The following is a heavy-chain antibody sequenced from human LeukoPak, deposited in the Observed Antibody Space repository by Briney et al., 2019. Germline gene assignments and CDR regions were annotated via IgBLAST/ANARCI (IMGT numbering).Heavy chain of an antibody. CDR1: GGTFSSYA. CDR3: ARERPPGDSSNWFLEGYFDI. V-gene: IGHV1-69*05. D-gene: IGHD6-13*01. J-gene: IGHJ4*02. Sequence: GASVKVSCKASGGTFSSYAITWVRQAPGQGLEWMGRIIPIFGTANYAQKFQGRVTITTDESTSTAYMELSTLRSDDTAVYYCARERPPGDSSNWFLEGYFDIWGQGTLVTVPS. CDR2: IIPIFGTA.